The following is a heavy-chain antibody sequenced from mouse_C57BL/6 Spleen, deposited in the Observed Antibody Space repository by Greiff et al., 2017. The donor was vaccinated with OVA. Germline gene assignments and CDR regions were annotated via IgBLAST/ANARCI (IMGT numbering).Heavy chain of an antibody. J-gene: IGHJ2*01. CDR2: IYPGSGST. V-gene: IGHV1-55*01. Sequence: QVQLQQPGAELVKPGASVKMSCKASGYTFTSYWITWVKQRPGQGLEWIGDIYPGSGSTNYNEKFKSKATLTVDTSSSTAYMQLSSLTSEDSAVYYCAREIYGSSSRDFDYWGQGTTLTVSS. CDR1: GYTFTSYW. D-gene: IGHD1-1*01. CDR3: AREIYGSSSRDFDY.